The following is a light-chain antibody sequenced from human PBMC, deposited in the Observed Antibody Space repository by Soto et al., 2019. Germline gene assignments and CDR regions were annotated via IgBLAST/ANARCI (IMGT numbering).Light chain of an antibody. J-gene: IGKJ1*01. CDR1: QTISSW. CDR3: QHYNSYSEA. V-gene: IGKV1-5*03. Sequence: DIQLTHSPSTLSGSVGERVTLTCRASQTISSWLAWYQQKPGKAPKLLIYKASTLKSGVPSRFSGSGSGTEFTLTISSLQPDDFTTYYCQHYNSYSEAFGQGTNVDIK. CDR2: KAS.